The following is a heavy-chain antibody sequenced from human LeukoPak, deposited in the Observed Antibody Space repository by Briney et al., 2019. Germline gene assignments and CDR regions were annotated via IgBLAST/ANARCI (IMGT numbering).Heavy chain of an antibody. CDR3: ARATVSSWYLFDY. J-gene: IGHJ4*02. CDR1: GFSFSSYR. CDR2: IRSTANGYAT. Sequence: GGSLRLSCAASGFSFSSYRMNWVRQASGKGLEWAGRIRSTANGYATAYAASVKGRFTISRDDSKNTAYLQMDSLRAEDTAVYYCARATVSSWYLFDYWGQGTLVTVSS. V-gene: IGHV3-73*01. D-gene: IGHD6-13*01.